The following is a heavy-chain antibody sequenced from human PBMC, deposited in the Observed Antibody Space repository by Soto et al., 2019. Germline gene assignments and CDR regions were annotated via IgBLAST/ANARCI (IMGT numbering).Heavy chain of an antibody. CDR3: AKIPCPDVSYYLSDD. Sequence: PGGSVRLSCAVSTVTFSSYAMSWVRQAPGKGLEWVSGISGGGINKYYADSVKGRFTISRDNSKKTLYLQMNSLRAEDTAVYYCAKIPCPDVSYYLSDDWGQGTLVTVSS. V-gene: IGHV3-23*01. D-gene: IGHD1-26*01. CDR2: ISGGGINK. J-gene: IGHJ4*02. CDR1: TVTFSSYA.